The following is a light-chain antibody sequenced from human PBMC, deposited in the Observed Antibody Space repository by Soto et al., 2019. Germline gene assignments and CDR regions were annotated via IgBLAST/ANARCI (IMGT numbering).Light chain of an antibody. CDR3: QQYYSTRGT. Sequence: DIVMTQSPDSLAVSLGVRATINCKSSQSVLYSSNNKNYLAWYQQKPGQPPKLLIYWASTRESGVPDRFSGSGSGTDFTLTISSLQAEDVAVYYCQQYYSTRGTFGQGHKVEI. J-gene: IGKJ1*01. CDR1: QSVLYSSNNKNY. CDR2: WAS. V-gene: IGKV4-1*01.